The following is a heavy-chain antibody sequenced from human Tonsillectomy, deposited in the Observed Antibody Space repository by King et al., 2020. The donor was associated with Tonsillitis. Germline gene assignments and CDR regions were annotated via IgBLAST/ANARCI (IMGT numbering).Heavy chain of an antibody. J-gene: IGHJ4*02. D-gene: IGHD6-6*01. CDR3: AGDPGVLIAAGLLDS. CDR1: GYTFTSYY. V-gene: IGHV1-46*01. Sequence: VQLVQSGAEVKKPGASVKVSCKASGYTFTSYYMHWVRQAPGQGLEWMGIINPSGGSTSYAQKFQGRVTMTRDTSTSTVYMELSSLRSEDTAVYYCAGDPGVLIAAGLLDSWGQGTLVTVSP. CDR2: INPSGGST.